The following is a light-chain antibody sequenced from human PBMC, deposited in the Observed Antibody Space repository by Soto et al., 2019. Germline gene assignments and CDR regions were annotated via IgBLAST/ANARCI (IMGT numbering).Light chain of an antibody. J-gene: IGLJ2*01. V-gene: IGLV1-44*01. CDR1: NSNIGSYL. Sequence: QSVLTQPPSASGTPGQRVTFPCSGSNSNIGSYLVTCYRHLPGTAPKLLVFSDDQRPSGVPDRFSGSKSGPSASLAISGLQSEDEADYYCAAWDDSLNGPVFGGGTKLTVL. CDR3: AAWDDSLNGPV. CDR2: SDD.